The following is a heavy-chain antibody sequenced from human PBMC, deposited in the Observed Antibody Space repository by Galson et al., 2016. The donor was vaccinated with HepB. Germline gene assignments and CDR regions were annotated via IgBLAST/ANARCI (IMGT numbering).Heavy chain of an antibody. CDR2: INGANGNT. CDR1: GYTFTTYA. D-gene: IGHD2-15*01. J-gene: IGHJ4*02. Sequence: SVKVSCKASGYTFTTYAMHWVRQAPGQSLEWLGWINGANGNTKYSQRFQGRVTITRDTSASTAYMELSSLRAEDTSVYYCARVAEYYSGSSCHLYHFDLWGQGTLVTVSS. CDR3: ARVAEYYSGSSCHLYHFDL. V-gene: IGHV1-3*01.